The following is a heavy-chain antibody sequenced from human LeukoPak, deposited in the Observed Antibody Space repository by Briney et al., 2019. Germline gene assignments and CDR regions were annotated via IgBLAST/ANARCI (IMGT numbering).Heavy chain of an antibody. D-gene: IGHD3-22*01. V-gene: IGHV4-59*01. CDR3: ARSRVCYYDSSGYPPLDAFDI. Sequence: SETLSLTCTVSGGSISSYYWSWIRQPPGKGLEWIGYIYYSGSTNYNPSLKSRVTISVDTSKNQFSLKLSSVTAADTAVYYCARSRVCYYDSSGYPPLDAFDIWGQGTMVTVSS. CDR2: IYYSGST. J-gene: IGHJ3*02. CDR1: GGSISSYY.